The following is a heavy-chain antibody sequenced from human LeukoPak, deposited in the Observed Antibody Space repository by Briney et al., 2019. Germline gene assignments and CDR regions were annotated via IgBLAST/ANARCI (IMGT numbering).Heavy chain of an antibody. J-gene: IGHJ4*02. CDR2: INHSGST. V-gene: IGHV4-34*01. CDR1: GGSFSGYY. D-gene: IGHD3-3*01. CDR3: ASKHYDFWSGYYASFDY. Sequence: SETLSLTCAVYGGSFSGYYWSWIRQPPGKGLEWIGEINHSGSTNYNPSLKSRVTISVDTSKNQFSLKLSSVTVADTAVYYCASKHYDFWSGYYASFDYWGQGTLVTVSS.